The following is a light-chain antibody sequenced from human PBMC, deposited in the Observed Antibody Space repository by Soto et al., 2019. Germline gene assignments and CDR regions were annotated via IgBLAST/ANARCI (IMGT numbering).Light chain of an antibody. CDR3: CSYAGSSTWV. J-gene: IGLJ3*02. V-gene: IGLV2-23*01. Sequence: QSVLTQPASVSGSPGQSITISCTGTSSDVENYNLVSWYQQHSGKAPKLMIYEGSKRPSGVSNRFSGSKSGNTASLTISGLQAEVEADYYCCSYAGSSTWVFGGGTKLTVL. CDR1: SSDVENYNL. CDR2: EGS.